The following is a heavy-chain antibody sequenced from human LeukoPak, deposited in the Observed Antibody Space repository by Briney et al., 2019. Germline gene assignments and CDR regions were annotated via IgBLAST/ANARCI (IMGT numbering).Heavy chain of an antibody. CDR3: ARSGHYDFWSGYYWRGPVRNGGASYYFDY. D-gene: IGHD3-3*01. V-gene: IGHV1-46*01. J-gene: IGHJ4*02. CDR1: GYTFTSYY. Sequence: GASVKVSCKASGYTFTSYYMHWVRQAPGQGLEWMGLINPSGGSTSYAQKFQGRVTMTRDMSTSTVYMELSSLRSEDTAVYYCARSGHYDFWSGYYWRGPVRNGGASYYFDYWGQGTLVTVSS. CDR2: INPSGGST.